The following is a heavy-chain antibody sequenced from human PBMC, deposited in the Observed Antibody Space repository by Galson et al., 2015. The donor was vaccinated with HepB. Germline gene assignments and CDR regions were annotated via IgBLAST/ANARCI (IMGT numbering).Heavy chain of an antibody. J-gene: IGHJ4*02. V-gene: IGHV3-33*01. CDR2: IWYDGSNK. CDR1: GFTFSSYG. CDR3: ARDFRALTVAFDY. D-gene: IGHD2-15*01. Sequence: SLRLSCAASGFTFSSYGMHWVRQAPGKGLEWVAVIWYDGSNKYYADSVKGRFTISRDNSKNTLYLQMNSLRAEDTAVYYCARDFRALTVAFDYWGQGTLVTVSS.